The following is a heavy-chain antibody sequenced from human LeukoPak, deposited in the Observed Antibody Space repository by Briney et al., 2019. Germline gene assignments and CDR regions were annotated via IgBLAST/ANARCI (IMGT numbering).Heavy chain of an antibody. CDR1: GGSISSSSYY. CDR3: ARHREWELLGDY. CDR2: SYYSGST. J-gene: IGHJ4*02. D-gene: IGHD1-26*01. Sequence: SETLSLTCTVSGGSISSSSYYWGWIRQPPGKGLEWIGRSYYSGSTYYNPSLKSRVTISVDTSKNQFSLKLSSVTAADTAVYYCARHREWELLGDYWGQGTLVTVSS. V-gene: IGHV4-39*01.